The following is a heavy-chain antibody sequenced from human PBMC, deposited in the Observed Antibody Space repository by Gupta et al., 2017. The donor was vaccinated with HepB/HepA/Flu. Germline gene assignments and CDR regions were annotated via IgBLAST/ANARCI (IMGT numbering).Heavy chain of an antibody. Sequence: EVQLVESGGGLVKPGGSLRLSCAGSGFTFSTYVLNWVRQAPGKGLGWVSSISSSSAYIFYADSVKGRFTISRDNAQNALYLQMNSLRADDTAVYYCARDDCSGGSCYLDYWGQGTLVSVSS. CDR1: GFTFSTYV. CDR3: ARDDCSGGSCYLDY. J-gene: IGHJ4*02. V-gene: IGHV3-21*01. CDR2: ISSSSAYI. D-gene: IGHD2-15*01.